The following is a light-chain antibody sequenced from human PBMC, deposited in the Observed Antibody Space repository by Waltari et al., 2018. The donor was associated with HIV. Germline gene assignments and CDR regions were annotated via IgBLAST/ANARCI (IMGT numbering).Light chain of an antibody. CDR1: QSIIVW. V-gene: IGKV1-5*03. Sequence: DIQMTQSPSTLSASVGDRVTITCRASQSIIVWLAWYQQKPGKAPKLLIYKASSLESGVPSRFSRSGSGTEFTLTISSLQPDDFATYYCQQYYSSPGTFGQGTKVEIK. CDR3: QQYYSSPGT. J-gene: IGKJ1*01. CDR2: KAS.